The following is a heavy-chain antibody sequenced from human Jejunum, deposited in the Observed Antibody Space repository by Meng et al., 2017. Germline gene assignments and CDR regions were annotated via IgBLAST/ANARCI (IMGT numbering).Heavy chain of an antibody. Sequence: QVQLQESGPGLVKPSETLSLACTVSGDSLGTHYWSWIRQPPGKGLEWIGYVFYSGSTNYNPSLKSRVAISVDTSKNQVSLKLTSVTAADTAVYYCARSFHESSWGSYRYLFGLWGQGALATVSS. V-gene: IGHV4-59*11. J-gene: IGHJ4*02. CDR1: GDSLGTHY. CDR3: ARSFHESSWGSYRYLFGL. CDR2: VFYSGST. D-gene: IGHD3-16*02.